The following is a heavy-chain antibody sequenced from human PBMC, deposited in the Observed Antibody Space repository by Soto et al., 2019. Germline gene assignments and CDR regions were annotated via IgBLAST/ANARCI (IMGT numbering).Heavy chain of an antibody. CDR1: GYTFTSYY. D-gene: IGHD3-3*01. V-gene: IGHV1-46*01. Sequence: QVQLVQSGAEVKKPGASVKVSCKASGYTFTSYYMHWVRQAPGQGLEWMGIINPSGGSTSYAQKFQGRVTKTRDTSTSTVYMELSSLRSEDTAVYYCARVGGGYYTGGWFDPLGQGTLVTVSS. CDR3: ARVGGGYYTGGWFDP. CDR2: INPSGGST. J-gene: IGHJ5*02.